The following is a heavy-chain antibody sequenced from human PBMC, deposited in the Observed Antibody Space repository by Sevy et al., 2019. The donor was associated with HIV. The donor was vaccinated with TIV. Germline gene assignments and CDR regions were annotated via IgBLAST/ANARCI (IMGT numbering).Heavy chain of an antibody. V-gene: IGHV3-72*01. CDR2: TRNKANSYTT. CDR3: AREYSSGRYRNWFDP. CDR1: GFTFSDHY. J-gene: IGHJ5*02. Sequence: GGSLRLSCAASGFTFSDHYMDWVRQAPGKGLEWVGRTRNKANSYTTEYAASVKGRFTISRDDSKNSLYLQMNSLKTEDTAVYYCAREYSSGRYRNWFDPWGQGTLVTVSS. D-gene: IGHD6-19*01.